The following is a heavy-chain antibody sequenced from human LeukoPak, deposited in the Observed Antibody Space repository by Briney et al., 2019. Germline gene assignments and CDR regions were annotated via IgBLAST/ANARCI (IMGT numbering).Heavy chain of an antibody. CDR2: INGDGSHT. CDR1: GFTFSKYY. CDR3: VNMVSDSGVEGK. D-gene: IGHD3-10*01. Sequence: PGGPLRLSCAASGFTFSKYYMHWVRQAPGKGPVWISYINGDGSHTTYADSVKGRFTISRDNAINTVYLQMNSLRDEDTAIYYCVNMVSDSGVEGKWGQGTLVTVSS. J-gene: IGHJ4*02. V-gene: IGHV3-74*01.